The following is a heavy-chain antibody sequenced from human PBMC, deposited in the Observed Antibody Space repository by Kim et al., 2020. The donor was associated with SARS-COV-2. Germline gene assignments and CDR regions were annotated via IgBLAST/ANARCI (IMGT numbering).Heavy chain of an antibody. D-gene: IGHD3-16*01. Sequence: GGSLRLSCSASGLTVSRNYMSWVRQAPGKGLEWVSVIYSGGSTFNADSVKGRFTISRDTSKNTLYLQMNSLRAEDTAVYYCARDAVSYGMDVWGQGTTVTVSS. CDR3: ARDAVSYGMDV. J-gene: IGHJ6*02. CDR1: GLTVSRNY. CDR2: IYSGGST. V-gene: IGHV3-53*01.